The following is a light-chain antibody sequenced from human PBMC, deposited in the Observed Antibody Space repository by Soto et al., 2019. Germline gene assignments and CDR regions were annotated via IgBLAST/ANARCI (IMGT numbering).Light chain of an antibody. CDR2: DSS. V-gene: IGKV3D-15*01. CDR1: QXVSSN. J-gene: IGKJ4*01. CDR3: QQYNNWPPLT. Sequence: PGXXATXSCRASQXVSSNLAWYQQKPGQAPRLLIYDSSTRATGIPAXXXXXXXXXXXXXXXSSLQSEDFAVYYCQQYNNWPPLTFGGGTKVEXK.